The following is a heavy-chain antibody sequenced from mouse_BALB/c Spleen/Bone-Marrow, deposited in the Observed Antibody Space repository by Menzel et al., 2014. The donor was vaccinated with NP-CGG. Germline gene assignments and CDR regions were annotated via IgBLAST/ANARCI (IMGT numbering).Heavy chain of an antibody. V-gene: IGHV1S41*01. CDR2: IAPGSGST. J-gene: IGHJ4*01. Sequence: DLVKPGASVKLSCKASGYTFTSYWINWIKQRPGLGLEWIGRIAPGSGSTYYNEMFKGKATLTVDTSSSTAYIQLSGLSSEDSAVYFCARFPIYYGNYGAMDYWGQGTSVTVSS. CDR3: ARFPIYYGNYGAMDY. CDR1: GYTFTSYW. D-gene: IGHD2-1*01.